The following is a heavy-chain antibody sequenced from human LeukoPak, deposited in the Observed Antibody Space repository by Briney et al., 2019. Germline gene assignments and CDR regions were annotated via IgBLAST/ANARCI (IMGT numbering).Heavy chain of an antibody. V-gene: IGHV4-61*09. CDR2: IYTRGTT. J-gene: IGHJ6*03. Sequence: PSQTLSLTCTVSGGSIRSGSYYWSWIRQPAGKGLEWIGHIYTRGTTNYNPSVKSRVTVSLDTSKNQISLKLSSVTAADTAIYYCARVYTVMGATTVDHYHYYIDVWGKGTTVTVSS. CDR1: GGSIRSGSYY. CDR3: ARVYTVMGATTVDHYHYYIDV. D-gene: IGHD5-18*01.